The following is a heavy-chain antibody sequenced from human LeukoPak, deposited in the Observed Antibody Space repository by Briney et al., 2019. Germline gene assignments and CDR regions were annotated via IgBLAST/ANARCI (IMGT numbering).Heavy chain of an antibody. Sequence: GGALRLFLEGSRVTLSRTHQGWVRQAPGEGVEGGSVTYTGGNSYYAGSVQGRFIISRDISKNTLYLQMNNLRAEDSALYYCARGGRGSAAVVAPRSFDIWGQGTMVTVSS. D-gene: IGHD3-22*01. CDR3: ARGGRGSAAVVAPRSFDI. CDR1: RVTLSRTH. CDR2: TYTGGNS. J-gene: IGHJ3*02. V-gene: IGHV3-53*01.